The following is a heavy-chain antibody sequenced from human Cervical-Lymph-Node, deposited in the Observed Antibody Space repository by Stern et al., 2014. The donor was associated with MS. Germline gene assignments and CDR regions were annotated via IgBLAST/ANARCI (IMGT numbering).Heavy chain of an antibody. V-gene: IGHV5-51*01. CDR3: TKGDSPIAASFN. CDR1: GYRFTDYW. CDR2: IYPGDYDA. Sequence: MQLVQSGAEVKKPGDSLKISCQASGYRFTDYWIGWVLHKPGKGLEWLGLIYPGDYDARYPRSFRGQVTFSVDKSIRTAYLQWSSLKASDTAIYYCTKGDSPIAASFNWGQGTLVTVSS. J-gene: IGHJ4*02. D-gene: IGHD6-25*01.